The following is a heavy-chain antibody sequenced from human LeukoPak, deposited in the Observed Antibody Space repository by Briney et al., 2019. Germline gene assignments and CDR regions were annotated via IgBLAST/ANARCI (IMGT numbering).Heavy chain of an antibody. J-gene: IGHJ6*02. CDR2: INSDGSST. CDR1: GFTFSSYW. V-gene: IGHV3-74*01. D-gene: IGHD6-13*01. Sequence: PGGSLRLSCAASGFTFSSYWMHWVRQAPGKGLVWVSRINSDGSSTSYADSVKGRFTISRDNAKNSLYLQMNSLRAEDTAVYYCARRAAAAADPLGYYYYGMDVWGQGTTVTVSS. CDR3: ARRAAAAADPLGYYYYGMDV.